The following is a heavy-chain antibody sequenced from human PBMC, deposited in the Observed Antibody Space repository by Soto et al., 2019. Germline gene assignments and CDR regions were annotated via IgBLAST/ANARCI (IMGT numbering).Heavy chain of an antibody. D-gene: IGHD3-22*01. CDR1: GFTFNNAW. V-gene: IGHV3-15*01. CDR3: TTAENYYDSSSFDY. Sequence: EVQLVESGGGLVKPGGSLRLSCVASGFTFNNAWMNWVRQAPGKGLEWVGRIKSKTDGGTTHYAALVKGRFTISRDDSKTTLYLQMNGLKTEDTAVYYCTTAENYYDSSSFDYWGQGTLVTVSS. CDR2: IKSKTDGGTT. J-gene: IGHJ4*02.